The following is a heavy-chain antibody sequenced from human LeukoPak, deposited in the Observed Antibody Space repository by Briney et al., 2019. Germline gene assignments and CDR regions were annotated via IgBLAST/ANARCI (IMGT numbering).Heavy chain of an antibody. V-gene: IGHV1-69*13. D-gene: IGHD2-2*02. J-gene: IGHJ5*02. Sequence: ASVKVSCKASGGTFSSYAISWVRQAPGQGLEWMGGIIPIFGTANYAQKFQGRVTITADESTSTAYMELSSLRSEDTAVYYCAGSYCTTTDCYTWFDPWGQGTLVTVSS. CDR1: GGTFSSYA. CDR3: AGSYCTTTDCYTWFDP. CDR2: IIPIFGTA.